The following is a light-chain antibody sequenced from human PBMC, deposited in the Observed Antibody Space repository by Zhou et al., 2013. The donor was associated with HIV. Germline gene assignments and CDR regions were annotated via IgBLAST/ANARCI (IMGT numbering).Light chain of an antibody. CDR3: LQHSTYPWT. J-gene: IGKJ1*01. Sequence: DIQMTQSPSSVSASVGDRVTITCRASQVIDSWLAWFQQQPGTAPKLLIYTASILQSGVPSRFSGSRSGTDFTLTISSLQPEDFATYYCLQHSTYPWTFGQGTKLEI. CDR1: QVIDSW. CDR2: TAS. V-gene: IGKV1D-12*01.